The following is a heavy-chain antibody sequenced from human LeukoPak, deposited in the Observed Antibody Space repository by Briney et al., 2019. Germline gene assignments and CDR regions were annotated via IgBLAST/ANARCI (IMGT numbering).Heavy chain of an antibody. D-gene: IGHD6-19*01. CDR2: ISSSGSTI. V-gene: IGHV3-48*03. CDR1: GFTFSSYE. J-gene: IGHJ4*02. CDR3: ASERRHTDSSGWYPDAPFDY. Sequence: GGSLRLSCAASGFTFSSYEMNWVRQAPGKGLEWVSYISSSGSTIYYADSVKGRFTISRDNAKNSLYLQMNSLRAEDTAVYYCASERRHTDSSGWYPDAPFDYWGQGTLVTVSS.